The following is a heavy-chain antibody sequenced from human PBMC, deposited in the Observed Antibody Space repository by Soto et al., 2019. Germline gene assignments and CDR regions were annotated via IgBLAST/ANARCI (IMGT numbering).Heavy chain of an antibody. V-gene: IGHV3-23*01. Sequence: GGSLRLSCAASGFTFSYDAMSCVRQAPGKGLEWVSGISGGGDSTYYADSVKGRFTISRDNSKNTLYLQMNSLTAEDTAVYYCAKDLLMITFGGVIAHFDCWGQGTLVTVSS. CDR1: GFTFSYDA. D-gene: IGHD3-16*02. CDR2: ISGGGDST. J-gene: IGHJ4*02. CDR3: AKDLLMITFGGVIAHFDC.